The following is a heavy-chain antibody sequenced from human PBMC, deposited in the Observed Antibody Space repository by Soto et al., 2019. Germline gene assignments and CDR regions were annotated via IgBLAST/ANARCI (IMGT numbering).Heavy chain of an antibody. CDR2: ISFDGINK. CDR3: AKGREQQLVRIGMDV. CDR1: GFTFSSYG. J-gene: IGHJ6*02. D-gene: IGHD6-13*01. V-gene: IGHV3-30*18. Sequence: ESGGGVVQPGRSLILSCAASGFTFSSYGTHWVRQAPGKGLEWVAVISFDGINKYYADSVKGRFTISRDNSKNTLYLQMDSLRAEDTAVYYCAKGREQQLVRIGMDVWGQGTTVTVCS.